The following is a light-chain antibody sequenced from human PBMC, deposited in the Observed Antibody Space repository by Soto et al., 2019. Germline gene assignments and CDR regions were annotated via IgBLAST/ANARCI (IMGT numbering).Light chain of an antibody. CDR2: GAS. Sequence: EIVMTQSPANLSVSPGERATLSCRASQSVSSNLAWYQQKPGQGPRLLIYGASTRATSIPARFSGRGSGTDLTLTISRLEPEDFAVYYCQKYGSLPLTFGGGTRVDIK. CDR1: QSVSSN. J-gene: IGKJ4*01. CDR3: QKYGSLPLT. V-gene: IGKV3-15*01.